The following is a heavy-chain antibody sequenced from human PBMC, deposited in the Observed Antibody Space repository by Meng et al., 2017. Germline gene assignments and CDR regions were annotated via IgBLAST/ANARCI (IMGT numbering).Heavy chain of an antibody. D-gene: IGHD6-13*01. J-gene: IGHJ5*02. Sequence: QVQLVTAGGEVKKPGASVKVSCKASGYTFTSYDINWVRQATGQGLEWMGWMNPNSGNTGYAQKFQGRVTMTRNTSISTAYMELSSLRSEDTAVYHCARGSSSWITNWFDPWGQGTLVTVSS. CDR2: MNPNSGNT. CDR1: GYTFTSYD. V-gene: IGHV1-8*01. CDR3: ARGSSSWITNWFDP.